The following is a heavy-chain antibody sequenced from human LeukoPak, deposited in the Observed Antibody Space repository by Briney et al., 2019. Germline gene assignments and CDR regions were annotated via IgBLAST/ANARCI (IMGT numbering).Heavy chain of an antibody. D-gene: IGHD3-9*01. CDR2: VYYTGST. CDR1: GGSISSYY. V-gene: IGHV4-59*01. J-gene: IGHJ5*02. Sequence: SETLSLTCTVSGGSISSYYWSWVRQPPGKGLEWIGFVYYTGSTNYSPSLKSRVTISVDTSKNQFSLKLSSVTAADTAVYYCARANYHILTGYRRYNWFDPWGQGTLVTVSS. CDR3: ARANYHILTGYRRYNWFDP.